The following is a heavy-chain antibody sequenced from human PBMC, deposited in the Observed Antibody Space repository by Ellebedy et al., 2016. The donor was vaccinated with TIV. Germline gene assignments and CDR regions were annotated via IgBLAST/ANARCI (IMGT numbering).Heavy chain of an antibody. V-gene: IGHV3-7*01. CDR2: IKPDGSEK. J-gene: IGHJ4*02. CDR3: ARAVGGSGAY. Sequence: GESLKISXAASGFTFSSYWMHWVRQAPGKGLEWVANIKPDGSEKYYVDSVKGRFTTSRDNAKNSLYLQMNSLRAEDTAVYYCARAVGGSGAYWGQGTLVTVSS. D-gene: IGHD3-3*01. CDR1: GFTFSSYW.